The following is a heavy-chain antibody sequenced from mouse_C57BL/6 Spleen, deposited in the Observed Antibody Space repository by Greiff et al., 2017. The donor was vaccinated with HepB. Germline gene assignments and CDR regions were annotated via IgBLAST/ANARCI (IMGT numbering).Heavy chain of an antibody. J-gene: IGHJ4*01. D-gene: IGHD2-4*01. CDR1: GYAFSSSW. CDR2: IYPGDGDT. V-gene: IGHV1-82*01. CDR3: ARSGDYDRDYYAMDY. Sequence: VQLQQSGPELVKPGASVKISCKASGYAFSSSWMNWVKQRPGKGLEWIGRIYPGDGDTNYNGKFKGKATLTADKSSSTAYMHLSSLTSEDSAVYFCARSGDYDRDYYAMDYWGQGTSVTVSS.